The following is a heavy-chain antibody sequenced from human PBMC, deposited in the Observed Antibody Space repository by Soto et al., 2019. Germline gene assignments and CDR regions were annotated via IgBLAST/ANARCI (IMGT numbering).Heavy chain of an antibody. J-gene: IGHJ4*02. V-gene: IGHV3-33*06. CDR2: IWYDGTEI. D-gene: IGHD5-12*01. Sequence: QVQLVESGGGVVQPGGSLTLSCAASGFRLSYSGMHWVRQAPGKGLKWLAVIWYDGTEIYDADSAKGRFTISRDTSKNILYLQMNNLRADDTAIYYCAKSREGYHHGYSWGQGTLVSVSS. CDR1: GFRLSYSG. CDR3: AKSREGYHHGYS.